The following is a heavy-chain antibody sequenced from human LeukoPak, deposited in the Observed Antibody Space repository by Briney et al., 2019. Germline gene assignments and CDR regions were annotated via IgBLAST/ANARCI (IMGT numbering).Heavy chain of an antibody. V-gene: IGHV3-7*03. D-gene: IGHD6-19*01. Sequence: GGSLRLSCAASGFTFSDYWLTWVRQAPGKGLEWVANIKQDGSEKYYVDSVKGRFTISRDDVKGSLFLQMDSLRSEDTAVYYCARGTSQQWLVHPNSGELDYWGQGTLVTVSS. CDR1: GFTFSDYW. CDR3: ARGTSQQWLVHPNSGELDY. CDR2: IKQDGSEK. J-gene: IGHJ4*02.